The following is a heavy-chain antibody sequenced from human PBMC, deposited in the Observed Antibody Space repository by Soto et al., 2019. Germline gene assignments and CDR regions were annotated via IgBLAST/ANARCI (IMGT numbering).Heavy chain of an antibody. J-gene: IGHJ6*03. D-gene: IGHD6-19*01. CDR3: WRDSHSSCWSDYYYYYMDV. CDR2: ISSNGGST. Sequence: GGSLRLSCAASGFTFSSYAMHWVRQAPGKGLEYVSAISSNGGSTYYANSVKGRFTISRDNSKNTLYLQMGSLRAEDMAVYYCWRDSHSSCWSDYYYYYMDVWGKGTTVTVSS. V-gene: IGHV3-64*01. CDR1: GFTFSSYA.